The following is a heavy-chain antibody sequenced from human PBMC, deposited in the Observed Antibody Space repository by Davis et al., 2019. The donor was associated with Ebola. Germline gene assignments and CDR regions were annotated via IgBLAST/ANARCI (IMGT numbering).Heavy chain of an antibody. CDR1: GGSISSYY. J-gene: IGHJ6*02. CDR2: IYYSGST. V-gene: IGHV4-59*12. CDR3: ARDERFRGGMDV. Sequence: PSETLSLTCTVSGGSISSYYWSWIRQPPGKGLEWIGYIYYSGSTNYNPSLKSRVTISVDTSKNQFSLKLSSVTAADTAVYYCARDERFRGGMDVWGQGTTVTVSS. D-gene: IGHD3-3*01.